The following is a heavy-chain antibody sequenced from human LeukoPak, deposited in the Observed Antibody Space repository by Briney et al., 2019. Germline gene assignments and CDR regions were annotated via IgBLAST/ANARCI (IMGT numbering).Heavy chain of an antibody. D-gene: IGHD5-18*01. V-gene: IGHV4-59*08. Sequence: PSETLSLTCTVSGGSISRHYWSWIRQAPGKGLEWIGYIYYSGSTNYNPSLKSRVTISVDTSKNQFSLKLSSVTAADTAVFYCARHVGPGYSYGFDNWGQGTLVTVSS. CDR1: GGSISRHY. CDR2: IYYSGST. CDR3: ARHVGPGYSYGFDN. J-gene: IGHJ4*02.